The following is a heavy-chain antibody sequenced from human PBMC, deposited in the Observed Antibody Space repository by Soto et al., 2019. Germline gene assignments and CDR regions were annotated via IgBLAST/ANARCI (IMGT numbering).Heavy chain of an antibody. V-gene: IGHV1-46*01. J-gene: IGHJ5*02. Sequence: QVQLVQSGAEVKKPGASVKVSCKASGYTFTSYYMHWVRQPPGQGLEWMGIINPSGGSTSYAQKFQGRVTMTRDTSTSTVYMELSSLRSEDTAVYYCAREGDIVVVVAATQNWFDPWGQGTLVTVSS. CDR1: GYTFTSYY. CDR3: AREGDIVVVVAATQNWFDP. CDR2: INPSGGST. D-gene: IGHD2-15*01.